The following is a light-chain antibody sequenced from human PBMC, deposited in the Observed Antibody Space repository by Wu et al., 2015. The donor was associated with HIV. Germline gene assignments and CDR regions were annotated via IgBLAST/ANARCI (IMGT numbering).Light chain of an antibody. V-gene: IGKV3-20*01. CDR3: HQYGSSPGT. Sequence: LSCRASQXVSXGFLAWYQQTPGQAPRLLIYGASRRATGIPDRFSGSGSGTDFTLTISRLEPEDFAVYYCHQYGSSPGTFGQGTKLEIK. CDR2: GAS. J-gene: IGKJ2*01. CDR1: QXVSXGF.